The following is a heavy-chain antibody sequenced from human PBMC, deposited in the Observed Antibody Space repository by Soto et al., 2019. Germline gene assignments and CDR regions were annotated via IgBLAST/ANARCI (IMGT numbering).Heavy chain of an antibody. J-gene: IGHJ4*02. D-gene: IGHD2-21*02. CDR1: GGSISSSSYY. Sequence: SETLSLTCTVSGGSISSSSYYWGWIRQPPGKGLEWIGSIYYSGSTYYNPSLKSRVTISVDTSKNQFSLKLSSVTAADTAVYYCASRRVETTNFDYWGQGTLVTVSS. CDR3: ASRRVETTNFDY. V-gene: IGHV4-39*01. CDR2: IYYSGST.